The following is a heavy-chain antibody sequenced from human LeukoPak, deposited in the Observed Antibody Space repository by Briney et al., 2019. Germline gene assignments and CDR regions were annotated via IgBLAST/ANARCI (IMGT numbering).Heavy chain of an antibody. CDR1: GFTVSSNY. Sequence: GSLRLSCAASGFTVSSNYMYWVRQAPGKGLAWVSVIFGGGSTYYADSVKGRFTISRDNSKNTLYLQMNSLRAEDTAVYYCARASSMVTSGGYWGQGTLVTVSS. J-gene: IGHJ4*02. V-gene: IGHV3-66*01. D-gene: IGHD2-21*02. CDR2: IFGGGST. CDR3: ARASSMVTSGGY.